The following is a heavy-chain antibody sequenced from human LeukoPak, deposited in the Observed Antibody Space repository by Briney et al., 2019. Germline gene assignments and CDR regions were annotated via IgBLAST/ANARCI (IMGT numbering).Heavy chain of an antibody. Sequence: PGGSLRLSCAASGFTFNTYTMNWVRQAPGKGLEWVSSISSSSSYIYYADSVKSRSTISRDNAKNSLYLQMNSLRAEDTAVYYCARDRGGIRQRWLRYAFDIWGQGTMVTVSS. J-gene: IGHJ3*02. CDR3: ARDRGGIRQRWLRYAFDI. V-gene: IGHV3-21*01. D-gene: IGHD4-23*01. CDR1: GFTFNTYT. CDR2: ISSSSSYI.